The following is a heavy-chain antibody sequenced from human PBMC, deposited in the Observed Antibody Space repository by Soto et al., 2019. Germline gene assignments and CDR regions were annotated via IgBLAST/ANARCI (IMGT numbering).Heavy chain of an antibody. CDR3: ARCHRGLRCHLDP. D-gene: IGHD4-17*01. J-gene: IGHJ5*02. CDR1: GGSVTSDEDY. CDR2: ISNSGST. Sequence: SETLSLTCTVSGGSVTSDEDYWSWIRQSPGKGLEWIGYISNSGSTGYNPSLKTRLSMSVDRSKNQFTLRLTSVTAADTAVYFCARCHRGLRCHLDPWGQGTLVTVSS. V-gene: IGHV4-30-4*01.